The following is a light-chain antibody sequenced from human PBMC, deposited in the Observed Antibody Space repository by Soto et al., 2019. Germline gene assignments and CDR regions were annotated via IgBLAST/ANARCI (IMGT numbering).Light chain of an antibody. CDR3: QQYTNWPPWT. J-gene: IGKJ1*01. V-gene: IGKV3-15*01. CDR2: DVS. CDR1: QGVSSN. Sequence: EIVMTQSPATLAVSPGERATLSCRASQGVSSNFAWYQQKPGQAPRLLIYDVSTRASDIPARFSGSGSGTEFTLTISSLQSEDFAVYYCQQYTNWPPWTFGQGTKVEI.